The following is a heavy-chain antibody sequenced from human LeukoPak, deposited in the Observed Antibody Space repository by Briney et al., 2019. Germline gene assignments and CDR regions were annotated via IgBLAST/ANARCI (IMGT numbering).Heavy chain of an antibody. V-gene: IGHV3-21*01. CDR2: ISSSSSYI. D-gene: IGHD3-10*01. Sequence: GGSLRLSCAASGFTFSSYEMNWVRQAPGKGLEWVSSISSSSSYIYYADSVKGRFTISRDNAKNSLYLQMNSLRAEDTAVYYCARDRAHLGCDYWGQGTLVTVSS. CDR3: ARDRAHLGCDY. J-gene: IGHJ4*02. CDR1: GFTFSSYE.